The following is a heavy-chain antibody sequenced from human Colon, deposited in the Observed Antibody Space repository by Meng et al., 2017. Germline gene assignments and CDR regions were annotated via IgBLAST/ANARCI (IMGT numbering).Heavy chain of an antibody. Sequence: VQVTEVGAGLLKPSETLSLTCAVYGGSFSGYYWSWIRQPPGKGLEWIGEINHSGSTNYNPSLKSRVDISVDKSKNQFYLSLFSVTAADTAVYYCGRDQGRELINHWGQGTLVTVSS. CDR1: GGSFSGYY. J-gene: IGHJ4*02. V-gene: IGHV4-34*01. D-gene: IGHD1-7*01. CDR2: INHSGST. CDR3: GRDQGRELINH.